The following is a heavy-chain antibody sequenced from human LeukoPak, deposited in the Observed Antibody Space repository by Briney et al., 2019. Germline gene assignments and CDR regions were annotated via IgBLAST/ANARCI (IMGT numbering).Heavy chain of an antibody. CDR3: TRDRAGSGSYYNNPHGMDV. D-gene: IGHD3-10*01. J-gene: IGHJ6*02. V-gene: IGHV3-11*05. Sequence: KTGGSLRLSCAASGFSFSDFYMSWVRQAPGKGLEWLSYISTGSRYTLYGDSVKGRFTVSRDDAQNSLYLQMNSLRAEDAAVYYCTRDRAGSGSYYNNPHGMDVWGQGTTVSVSS. CDR1: GFSFSDFY. CDR2: ISTGSRYT.